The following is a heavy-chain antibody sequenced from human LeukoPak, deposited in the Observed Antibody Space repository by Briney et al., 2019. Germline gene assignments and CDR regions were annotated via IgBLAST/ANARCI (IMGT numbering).Heavy chain of an antibody. CDR2: IYYSGST. V-gene: IGHV4-59*12. Sequence: SETLSLTCTVSGGSISRYYWSWIRQPPGKGLEWIGYIYYSGSTNYNPSLKSRVTISVDKSKNQFSLKLSSVTVADTAVYYCARGDSSSGWYYFDYWGQGTLVTVSS. CDR1: GGSISRYY. CDR3: ARGDSSSGWYYFDY. J-gene: IGHJ4*02. D-gene: IGHD6-19*01.